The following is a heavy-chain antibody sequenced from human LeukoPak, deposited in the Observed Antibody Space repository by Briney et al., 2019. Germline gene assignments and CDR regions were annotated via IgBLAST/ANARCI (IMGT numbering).Heavy chain of an antibody. CDR1: GFTFSSDG. V-gene: IGHV3-30*18. J-gene: IGHJ4*02. D-gene: IGHD6-13*01. CDR3: AKDRASSWSLDY. Sequence: GRSLRLSCAASGFTFSSDGMHWVRQAPGKGLEWLTFISYDANTKYYSDSVRGRFTVSRDNSTNTMHLQMNSLRPEATAMYYCAKDRASSWSLDYWGQGNLVTVSS. CDR2: ISYDANTK.